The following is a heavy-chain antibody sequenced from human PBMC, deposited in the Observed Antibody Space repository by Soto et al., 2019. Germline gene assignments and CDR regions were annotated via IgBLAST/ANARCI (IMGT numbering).Heavy chain of an antibody. CDR3: AKDWVRYSSSATVMDV. J-gene: IGHJ6*04. V-gene: IGHV3-9*01. D-gene: IGHD6-6*01. CDR1: GFTFDDYA. Sequence: EVQLVESGGGLVQPGRSLRLSCAASGFTFDDYAMHWVRHAPGKGLAWVSGISWNGGSIGYADSVKGRVTIARDNAKTSLYLQMHSLRAEDTALYYCAKDWVRYSSSATVMDVWGKGTTVTVSS. CDR2: ISWNGGSI.